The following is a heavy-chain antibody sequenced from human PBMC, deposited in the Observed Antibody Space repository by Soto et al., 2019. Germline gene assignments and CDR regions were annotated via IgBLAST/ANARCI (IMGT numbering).Heavy chain of an antibody. CDR1: GYSFITYG. CDR2: ISTYNGNT. D-gene: IGHD3-22*01. J-gene: IGHJ4*02. CDR3: ARGPTDYYDKSGDYCLDY. V-gene: IGHV1-18*01. Sequence: QVRLVQSGAAVKRPGASVMVSCKGSGYSFITYGMRWVRQAPGQGLEWVGWISTYNGNTKYVESLQGRVTMTTDTTTSTAYMERRSLRSDDTAVYYCARGPTDYYDKSGDYCLDYWGKGTLVTVSP.